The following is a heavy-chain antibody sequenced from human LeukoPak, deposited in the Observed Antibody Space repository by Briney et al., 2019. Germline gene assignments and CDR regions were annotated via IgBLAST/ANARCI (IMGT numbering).Heavy chain of an antibody. CDR2: IYHSGST. CDR1: GGSISSGGYY. Sequence: SQTLSLTCTVSGGSISSGGYYWSWIRQPPGKGLEWIGYIYHSGSTYYNPSLKSRVTISVDRSKNQFSLKLSSVTAADTAVYYCARTTRLRFLEWLSHDAFDIWGQGTMVTVSS. CDR3: ARTTRLRFLEWLSHDAFDI. J-gene: IGHJ3*02. V-gene: IGHV4-30-2*01. D-gene: IGHD3-3*01.